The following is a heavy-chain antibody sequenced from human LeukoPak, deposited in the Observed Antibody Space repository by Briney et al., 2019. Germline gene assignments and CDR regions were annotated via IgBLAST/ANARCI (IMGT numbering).Heavy chain of an antibody. CDR1: GGSISTSNYY. V-gene: IGHV4-39*07. J-gene: IGHJ5*02. CDR2: IFYSGST. D-gene: IGHD1-26*01. CDR3: AREVRSAWASFDP. Sequence: SETLSLTCTVSGGSISTSNYYWGWVRQPPGKGLEWIGNIFYSGSTYYSPSLKSRVTISLDTSRNQFSLKLNSVTAADTAVYYCAREVRSAWASFDPWGQGTLGTVSS.